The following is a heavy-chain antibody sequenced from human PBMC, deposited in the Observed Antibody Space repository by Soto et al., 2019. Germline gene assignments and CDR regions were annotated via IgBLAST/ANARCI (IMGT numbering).Heavy chain of an antibody. J-gene: IGHJ4*02. CDR3: AKESSSHYAELDY. Sequence: GGSLRLSCAASGFTFSSYGMHWVRQAPGKGLEWVAVISYDGSNKYYADSVKGRFTISRDNSKNTLYLQMNSLRAEDTAVYYCAKESSSHYAELDYWGQGTLVTVSS. D-gene: IGHD6-13*01. CDR1: GFTFSSYG. V-gene: IGHV3-30*18. CDR2: ISYDGSNK.